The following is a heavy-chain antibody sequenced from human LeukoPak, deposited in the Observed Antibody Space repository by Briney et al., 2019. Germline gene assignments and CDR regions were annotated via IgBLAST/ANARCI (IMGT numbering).Heavy chain of an antibody. J-gene: IGHJ4*02. CDR2: ISYDGSNK. V-gene: IGHV3-30-3*01. D-gene: IGHD3-22*01. CDR1: GFTFSSYA. Sequence: GGSLRLSCAASGFTFSSYAMHWVRQAPGKGLEWVAVISYDGSNKYYADSVKGRFTISRDNSKNTLYLQMNSLRAEDTAVYYCARDPNRYYYDSSGYPYFGYWGQGTLVTVSS. CDR3: ARDPNRYYYDSSGYPYFGY.